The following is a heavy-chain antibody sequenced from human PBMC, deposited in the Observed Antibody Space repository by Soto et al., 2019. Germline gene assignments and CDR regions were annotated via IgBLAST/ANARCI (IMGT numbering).Heavy chain of an antibody. Sequence: GGSLRLSCAASGFTFSSYWMHWVRQAPGKGLVWVSRINSDGGSTSYADSVKGRFTISRDNAKNTLYLQMNSLRAEDTAVYYCAIRASYYDSSGYFDYWGQGTLVTVS. J-gene: IGHJ4*02. D-gene: IGHD3-22*01. CDR3: AIRASYYDSSGYFDY. V-gene: IGHV3-74*01. CDR2: INSDGGST. CDR1: GFTFSSYW.